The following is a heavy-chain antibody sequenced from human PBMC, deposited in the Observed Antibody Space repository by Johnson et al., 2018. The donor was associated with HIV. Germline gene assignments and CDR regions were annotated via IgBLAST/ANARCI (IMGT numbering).Heavy chain of an antibody. Sequence: VQLLESGGGVVQPGGSLRLSCAASGFTFSSYGMHWVRQAPGKGLEWVSLISWDGGNSYYADSVQGRFTISRDNSKKSLYLQMNTLRAEDTALYYCARGGGVTIFGVEIGLPFDIWGQGKMVTVAS. CDR2: ISWDGGNS. D-gene: IGHD3-3*01. J-gene: IGHJ3*02. V-gene: IGHV3-43D*03. CDR3: ARGGGVTIFGVEIGLPFDI. CDR1: GFTFSSYG.